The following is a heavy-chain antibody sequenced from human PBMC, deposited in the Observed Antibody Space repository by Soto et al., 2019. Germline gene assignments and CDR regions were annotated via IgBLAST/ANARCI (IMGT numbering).Heavy chain of an antibody. CDR2: IDPSDSYS. V-gene: IGHV5-10-1*01. CDR3: ARQGNSTVYDFIAS. D-gene: IGHD5-12*01. CDR1: GNTFTTHW. Sequence: GESLKISCIASGNTFTTHWITWVRQMPGKGLEWMGRIDPSDSYSDYSPSFQGHVTISVDKSISTAYLKWSGLKASDTAIYYCARQGNSTVYDFIASWSKGTLVTVSS. J-gene: IGHJ5*02.